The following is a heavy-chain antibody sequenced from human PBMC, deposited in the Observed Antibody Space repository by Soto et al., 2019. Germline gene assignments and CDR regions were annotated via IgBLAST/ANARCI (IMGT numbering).Heavy chain of an antibody. V-gene: IGHV6-1*01. CDR1: GDSVSSNSAA. CDR3: ARGADSSSWYDWFDP. CDR2: TYYRSKWYN. Sequence: QALSLPSAISGDSVSSNSAAWNLIRHSPSRGLEWLGRTYYRSKWYNDYAVSVKSRITINPDTSKNQFSLQLNSVTPEDTAVYYCARGADSSSWYDWFDPWGQGTLVTVSS. J-gene: IGHJ5*02. D-gene: IGHD6-13*01.